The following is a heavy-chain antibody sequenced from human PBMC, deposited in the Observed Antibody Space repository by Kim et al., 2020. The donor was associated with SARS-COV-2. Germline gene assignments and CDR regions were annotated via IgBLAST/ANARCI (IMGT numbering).Heavy chain of an antibody. Sequence: GGSLRLSCATSGFTFSAYALSWVRQAPGKGLEWVSFISSSGEHTYYADAVKGRFTISRDNSQRTVHLHMTSLRAEDTAVYYCAKWGTSGWFGKLKFLDYWGQGTLVTVSS. V-gene: IGHV3-23*01. CDR1: GFTFSAYA. J-gene: IGHJ4*02. CDR2: ISSSGEHT. D-gene: IGHD2-2*01. CDR3: AKWGTSGWFGKLKFLDY.